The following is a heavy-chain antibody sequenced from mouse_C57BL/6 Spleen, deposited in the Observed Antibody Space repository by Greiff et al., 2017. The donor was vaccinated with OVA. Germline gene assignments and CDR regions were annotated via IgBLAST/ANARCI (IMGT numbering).Heavy chain of an antibody. J-gene: IGHJ1*03. CDR2: IYPGDGDT. D-gene: IGHD1-1*01. Sequence: VKLQESGAELVKPGASVKISCKASGYAFSSYWMNWVKQRPGKGLEWIGQIYPGDGDTNYNGKFKGKATLTADKSSSTAYMQLSSLTSEDSAVYFCARGYYGSSNWYFDVWGTGTTVTVSS. CDR1: GYAFSSYW. V-gene: IGHV1-80*01. CDR3: ARGYYGSSNWYFDV.